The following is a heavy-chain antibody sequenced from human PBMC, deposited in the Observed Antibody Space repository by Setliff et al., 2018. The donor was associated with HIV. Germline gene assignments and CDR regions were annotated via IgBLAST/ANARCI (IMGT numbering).Heavy chain of an antibody. D-gene: IGHD4-4*01. CDR1: GYTFSNYD. CDR2: MNPNSGNT. Sequence: ASVKVSCKASGYTFSNYDINWVRQATGQGLEWVGWMNPNSGNTGYAQKFQGRVTLTRNTSISTAYMALSSLRSEDTAVYSCARVATVSHPVDYFDYWGQGTLVTSPQ. J-gene: IGHJ4*02. CDR3: ARVATVSHPVDYFDY. V-gene: IGHV1-8*01.